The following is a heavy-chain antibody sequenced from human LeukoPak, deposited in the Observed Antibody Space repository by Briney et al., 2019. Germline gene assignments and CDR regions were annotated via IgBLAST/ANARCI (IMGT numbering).Heavy chain of an antibody. CDR3: ARHGDCSGGSCYPPYYYYYGMDV. D-gene: IGHD2-15*01. J-gene: IGHJ6*02. V-gene: IGHV5-51*01. Sequence: VESLKLSCKGSGYSFTSYWIGWVRPMPGKGLEWMGIIYPGYSDTRYSPSFQGQVTISADKSISIAYLQWSGLKASDTAMYYCARHGDCSGGSCYPPYYYYYGMDVWGQGTTVTVSS. CDR1: GYSFTSYW. CDR2: IYPGYSDT.